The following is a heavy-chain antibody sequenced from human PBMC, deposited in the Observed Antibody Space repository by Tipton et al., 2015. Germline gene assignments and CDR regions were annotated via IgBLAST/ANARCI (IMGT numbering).Heavy chain of an antibody. J-gene: IGHJ4*02. CDR3: ARRCGADCYWGYYFDH. Sequence: TLSLTCTVSDGSISDDYWNWIRQPPGKGLEWIGYIYNSGSTNYNPSLKSRVTISADKSKNQFSLNLKSVTAADTAVYYCARRCGADCYWGYYFDHWGQGTLVNVSS. CDR2: IYNSGST. D-gene: IGHD2-21*01. CDR1: DGSISDDY. V-gene: IGHV4-4*09.